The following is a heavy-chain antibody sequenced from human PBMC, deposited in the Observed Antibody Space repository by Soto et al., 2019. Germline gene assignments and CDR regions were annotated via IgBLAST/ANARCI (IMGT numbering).Heavy chain of an antibody. Sequence: PGGSLRLSCAASGFTFSGYIMNWVRQAPGKGLEWVSSISSSGTYIYYADSVKARFTISRDNAKNSLSLQMDRLRAEDTAVYYCERKNNGANYNSADAFDIWGQGTMVTVSS. CDR1: GFTFSGYI. D-gene: IGHD1-1*01. J-gene: IGHJ3*02. V-gene: IGHV3-21*01. CDR3: ERKNNGANYNSADAFDI. CDR2: ISSSGTYI.